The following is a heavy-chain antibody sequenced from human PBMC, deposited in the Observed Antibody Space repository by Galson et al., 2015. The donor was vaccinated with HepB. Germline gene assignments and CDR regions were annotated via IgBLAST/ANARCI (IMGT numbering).Heavy chain of an antibody. D-gene: IGHD3-16*01. Sequence: QSGAEVKKPGESLKISCKASGGTYSSYAFSWVRQAPGQGLEWMGRIIPIVGPTHYAQKFQGRVTITADESTSTAYMELSSLRSEDTAVYYCARARVVITQQYYFYGMDVWGQGTTVTVSS. CDR3: ARARVVITQQYYFYGMDV. V-gene: IGHV1-69*11. CDR1: GGTYSSYA. CDR2: IIPIVGPT. J-gene: IGHJ6*02.